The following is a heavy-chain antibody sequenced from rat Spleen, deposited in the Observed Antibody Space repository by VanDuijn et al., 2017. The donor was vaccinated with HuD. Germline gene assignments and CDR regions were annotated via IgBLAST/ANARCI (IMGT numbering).Heavy chain of an antibody. CDR1: GFSLISHS. CDR2: IWGDGST. CDR3: ARADIASVSSDGI. Sequence: QVQLKESGPGLVQPSQTLSLTCTVSGFSLISHSVHWVRQPPGKGLEWMGGIWGDGSTDYNSVLKSRLTINRDTSKSQVILKVNSLQTGDTATYYCARADIASVSSDGIWGQGVMVTVSS. V-gene: IGHV2-1*01. D-gene: IGHD1-2*01. J-gene: IGHJ2*01.